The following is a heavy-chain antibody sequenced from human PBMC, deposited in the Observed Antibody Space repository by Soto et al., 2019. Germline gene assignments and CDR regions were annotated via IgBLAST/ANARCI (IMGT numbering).Heavy chain of an antibody. Sequence: QVQLVQSGAEVKKPGASVRVSCKASGNTFTSHDINWVRQASGQGLEWIGWTNPNSGNTGYAQTFQGRVNMTRNTSIRTAYMELSSLTTEDTAVYYCSTGGGGYCSGSSCPNSWGQGTLVTVSS. V-gene: IGHV1-8*01. CDR1: GNTFTSHD. D-gene: IGHD2-2*03. J-gene: IGHJ4*02. CDR3: STGGGGYCSGSSCPNS. CDR2: TNPNSGNT.